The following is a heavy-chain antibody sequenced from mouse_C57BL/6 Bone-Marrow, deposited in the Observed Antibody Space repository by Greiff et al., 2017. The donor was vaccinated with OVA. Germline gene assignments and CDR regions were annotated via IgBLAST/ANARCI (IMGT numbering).Heavy chain of an antibody. CDR1: GYTFTSYW. CDR2: IDPSDSYT. V-gene: IGHV1-69*01. D-gene: IGHD4-1*01. J-gene: IGHJ3*01. Sequence: QVQLKQPGAELVMPGASVKLSCKASGYTFTSYWMHWVKQRPGQGLEWIGEIDPSDSYTNYNQKFKGKSTLTVDKSSSTAYMQLSSLTSEDSAVYYCARSSGTQFAYWGQGTLVTVSA. CDR3: ARSSGTQFAY.